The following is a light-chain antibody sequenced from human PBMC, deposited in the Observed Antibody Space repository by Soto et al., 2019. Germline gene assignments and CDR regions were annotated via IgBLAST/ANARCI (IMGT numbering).Light chain of an antibody. J-gene: IGLJ1*01. V-gene: IGLV2-14*01. CDR3: SSYTSSSTQV. CDR1: SSDVGGYNY. CDR2: DVS. Sequence: QSALTQPASVSGSPGQSITISCTGTSSDVGGYNYVSWYQQHPGKAPKLMIYDVSNRPSGVSNRFSGSKSGNTASLTISGLQAEDDADYFCSSYTSSSTQVFGTGTKLTV.